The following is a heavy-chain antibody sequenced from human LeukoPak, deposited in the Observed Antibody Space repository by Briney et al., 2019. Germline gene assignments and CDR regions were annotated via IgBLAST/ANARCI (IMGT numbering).Heavy chain of an antibody. D-gene: IGHD3-10*01. V-gene: IGHV3-74*01. CDR3: AREYGSGSYDY. Sequence: GGSLRLSCAASGFTFSSYWMHWVRQAPGKGLVWVTRINSDGTSSSYADSVKGRFTISRDNVKKTLYLQMNSLRVEDTAVYYCAREYGSGSYDYWGQGTLVTVSS. J-gene: IGHJ4*02. CDR2: INSDGTSS. CDR1: GFTFSSYW.